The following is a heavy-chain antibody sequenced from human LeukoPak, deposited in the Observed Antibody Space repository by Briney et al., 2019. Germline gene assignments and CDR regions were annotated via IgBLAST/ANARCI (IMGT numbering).Heavy chain of an antibody. Sequence: SETLSLTCTVSGGSISSGGYYWSWLRQHPGTGLEWIGYIYYSGSTYYNPSLKSRVTISVDTSKNQFSLKLSSVTAADTAVYYCARVLSMVRGVDYWGQGTLVTVSS. CDR1: GGSISSGGYY. J-gene: IGHJ4*02. CDR2: IYYSGST. D-gene: IGHD3-10*01. V-gene: IGHV4-31*03. CDR3: ARVLSMVRGVDY.